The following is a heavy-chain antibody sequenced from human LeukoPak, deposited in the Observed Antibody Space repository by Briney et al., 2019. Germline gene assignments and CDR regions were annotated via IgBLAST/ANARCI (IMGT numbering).Heavy chain of an antibody. D-gene: IGHD6-13*01. CDR2: INHSGST. CDR1: GGSFSGYY. J-gene: IGHJ5*02. CDR3: ARGFIAAAGTGGWFDP. V-gene: IGHV4-34*01. Sequence: SETLSLTCAVYGGSFSGYYWSWIRQPPGKGLEWIGEINHSGSTNYNPSLKSRVTISVDTSKNQFSLKLSSVTAADTAVYYCARGFIAAAGTGGWFDPWGQGTLVTVSS.